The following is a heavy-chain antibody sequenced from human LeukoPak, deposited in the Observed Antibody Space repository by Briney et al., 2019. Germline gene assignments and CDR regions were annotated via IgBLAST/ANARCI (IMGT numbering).Heavy chain of an antibody. V-gene: IGHV4-4*02. CDR3: ARDDYGDYYFDY. J-gene: IGHJ4*02. CDR1: GGSISSNNW. CDR2: IYHSGST. Sequence: SETLSLTCAVSGGSISSNNWWSWVRQPPGKGLEWIGEIYHSGSTNYNPSLKSRVTISVDTSKNQFSLKLSSVTAADTAMYYCARDDYGDYYFDYWGQGTLVTVSS. D-gene: IGHD4-17*01.